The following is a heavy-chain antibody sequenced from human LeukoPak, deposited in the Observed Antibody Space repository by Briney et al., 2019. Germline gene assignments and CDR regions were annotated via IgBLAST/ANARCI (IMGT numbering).Heavy chain of an antibody. CDR2: IYYSGST. V-gene: IGHV4-59*01. Sequence: KPSETLSLTCTVSGGSISSYYWSWIRQPPGKGLEWIGYIYYSGSTNYNPSLKSRVTISVDTSKNQFSLKLSSVTAADTAVYYCARGSYYDFWSGYFPFDYWGQGTLVTVSS. CDR1: GGSISSYY. D-gene: IGHD3-3*01. CDR3: ARGSYYDFWSGYFPFDY. J-gene: IGHJ4*02.